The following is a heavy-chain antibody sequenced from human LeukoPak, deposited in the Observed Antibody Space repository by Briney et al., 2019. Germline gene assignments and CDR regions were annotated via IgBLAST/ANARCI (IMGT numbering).Heavy chain of an antibody. V-gene: IGHV3-53*01. Sequence: GGSLRLSCAVSGFTVSSNYMSWVRQAPGKGLEWVSVIYSGGSTYYADSVKGRFTISRDNSKNTLYPQMNSLRAEDTAVYYCAREVFYSSGWPDAFDIWGQGTMVTVSS. D-gene: IGHD6-19*01. J-gene: IGHJ3*02. CDR2: IYSGGST. CDR3: AREVFYSSGWPDAFDI. CDR1: GFTVSSNY.